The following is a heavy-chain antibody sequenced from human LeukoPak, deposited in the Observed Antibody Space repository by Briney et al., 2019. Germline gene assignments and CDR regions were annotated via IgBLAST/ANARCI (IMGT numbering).Heavy chain of an antibody. CDR3: ARDNTMVHWRYYGMDV. Sequence: SETLSLTCTVSGASVSSGSYYWSWIRQPPGKGLEWIGYIYYSGSTNYNPSLKSRVTISVDTSKNQFSLKLSSVTAADTAVYYCARDNTMVHWRYYGMDVWGQGTTVTVSS. CDR1: GASVSSGSYY. V-gene: IGHV4-61*01. CDR2: IYYSGST. J-gene: IGHJ6*02. D-gene: IGHD3-10*01.